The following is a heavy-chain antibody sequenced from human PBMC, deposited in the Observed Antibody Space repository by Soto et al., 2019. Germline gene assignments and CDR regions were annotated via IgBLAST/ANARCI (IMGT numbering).Heavy chain of an antibody. Sequence: GSLRLSCAASGFTFSSYAMSWVRQAPGKGLEWVSAISGSGGSTYYADSVKGRFTISRDNSKNTLYLQMNSLRAEDTAVYYCAKDLPPYYYDSSGYYFGAFDIWGQGTMVTVSS. CDR2: ISGSGGST. CDR3: AKDLPPYYYDSSGYYFGAFDI. D-gene: IGHD3-22*01. J-gene: IGHJ3*02. V-gene: IGHV3-23*01. CDR1: GFTFSSYA.